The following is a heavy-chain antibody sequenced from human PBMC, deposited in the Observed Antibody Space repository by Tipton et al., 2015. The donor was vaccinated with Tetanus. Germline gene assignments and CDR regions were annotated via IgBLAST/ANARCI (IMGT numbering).Heavy chain of an antibody. J-gene: IGHJ4*02. CDR3: ARVGLHVVAGTGQYYFGY. CDR1: GGSISSGGYY. Sequence: TLSLTCTVSGGSISSGGYYWSWIRQPPGKGLEWIGYIHYSGDTNYNYNPSLQSRLTISVDTSKNQFSLNLGSVTAADTAVYYCARVGLHVVAGTGQYYFGYWGRGTLVTVSS. D-gene: IGHD6-19*01. CDR2: IHYSGDT. V-gene: IGHV4-61*08.